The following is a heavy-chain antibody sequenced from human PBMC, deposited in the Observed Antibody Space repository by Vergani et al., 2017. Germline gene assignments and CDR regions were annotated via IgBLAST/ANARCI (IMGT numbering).Heavy chain of an antibody. CDR1: GYTFTSYY. CDR3: ARASSSSWPFDY. V-gene: IGHV1-46*01. J-gene: IGHJ4*02. D-gene: IGHD6-13*01. Sequence: QVQLVQSGAEVKKPGASVKVSCKASGYTFTSYYMHWVRQAPGQGLEWMGIINPSGGSTSYAQKFQGRVTITADESTSTAYMELSSLRSEDTAVYYCARASSSSWPFDYWGQGTLVTVSS. CDR2: INPSGGST.